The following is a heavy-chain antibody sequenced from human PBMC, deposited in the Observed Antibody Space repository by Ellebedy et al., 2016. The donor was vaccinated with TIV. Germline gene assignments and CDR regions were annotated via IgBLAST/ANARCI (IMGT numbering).Heavy chain of an antibody. Sequence: AVSVKVSCKASGYTFTSYGISWVRQAPGQGLEWMGWISAYNGNTTYAQKLQGRVTMTTDTSTSTAYMELRSLRSNDTAVYYCARDFGEFSYNWFDPWGQGTLVTVSS. J-gene: IGHJ5*02. CDR2: ISAYNGNT. CDR1: GYTFTSYG. D-gene: IGHD3-16*02. CDR3: ARDFGEFSYNWFDP. V-gene: IGHV1-18*01.